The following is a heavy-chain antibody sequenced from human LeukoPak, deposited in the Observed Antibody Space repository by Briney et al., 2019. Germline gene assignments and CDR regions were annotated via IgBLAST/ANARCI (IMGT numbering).Heavy chain of an antibody. Sequence: SETLSLTCTVSGGSISSYYWSWIRQPAGKGLEWIGRISTSGSTNYNPSLKSRVTMSVDTSKNQFSLKLTSVTAADTAVHYCARWGLTGDMSFDNWGQGTLVTVSS. CDR1: GGSISSYY. J-gene: IGHJ4*02. V-gene: IGHV4-4*07. CDR2: ISTSGST. CDR3: ARWGLTGDMSFDN. D-gene: IGHD7-27*01.